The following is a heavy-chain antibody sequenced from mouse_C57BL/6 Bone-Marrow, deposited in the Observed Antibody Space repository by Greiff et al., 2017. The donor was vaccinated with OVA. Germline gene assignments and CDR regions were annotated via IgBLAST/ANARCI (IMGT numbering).Heavy chain of an antibody. D-gene: IGHD1-1*01. CDR1: GYAFTNYL. CDR3: ARSPYGSSFYYFDY. J-gene: IGHJ2*01. Sequence: QVQLQQSGAELVRPGTSVKVSCKASGYAFTNYLIEWVKQRPGQGLEWIGVINPGSGGTNYNEKFKGKATLTADKSSSTAYMQLSSLTSEDSAVYFCARSPYGSSFYYFDYWGQGTTLTVSS. CDR2: INPGSGGT. V-gene: IGHV1-54*01.